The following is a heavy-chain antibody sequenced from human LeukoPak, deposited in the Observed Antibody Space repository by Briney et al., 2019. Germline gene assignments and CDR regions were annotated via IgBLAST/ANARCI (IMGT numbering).Heavy chain of an antibody. CDR2: INPNSGGT. Sequence: GASVKVSCKASGYTFTGYYMHWVRQAPGQGLEWMGWINPNSGGTNYAQKFQGRVTMTRDTSISTAYMELSRLRFDDTAVYYCARASPVVYDAFDTWGQGTIVTVSS. CDR3: ARASPVVYDAFDT. CDR1: GYTFTGYY. V-gene: IGHV1-2*02. J-gene: IGHJ3*02. D-gene: IGHD3-22*01.